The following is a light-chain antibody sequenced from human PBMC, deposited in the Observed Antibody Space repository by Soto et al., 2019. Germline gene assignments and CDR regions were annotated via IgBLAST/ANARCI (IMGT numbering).Light chain of an antibody. CDR3: QQYGSSPRWT. J-gene: IGKJ1*01. V-gene: IGKV3-20*01. CDR1: HSVGSRF. Sequence: EIALTHAPGRLCFSPGEIATLSFRAIHSVGSRFLAWYQQKPGQAPRLLISGTFSRATGIPDRFSGSGSGTDFTLTISRLEPEDFAVYYCQQYGSSPRWTFGQGTKVDIK. CDR2: GTF.